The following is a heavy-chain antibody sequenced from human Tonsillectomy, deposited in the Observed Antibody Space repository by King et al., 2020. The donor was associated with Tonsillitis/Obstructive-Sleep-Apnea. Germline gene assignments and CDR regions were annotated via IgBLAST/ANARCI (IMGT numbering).Heavy chain of an antibody. D-gene: IGHD3-16*02. V-gene: IGHV3-9*01. J-gene: IGHJ3*02. CDR2: ISWNSGRI. CDR3: AKDTRWGELSSIGDAFDI. CDR1: GFTFDDYA. Sequence: VQLVESGGGLVQPGRSLRLSCAGSGFTFDDYAMHWVRQTPGKGLEWVSGISWNSGRIVCADSVKGRFTISRDNAKNSLYLQMNSLRVEDTALYYCAKDTRWGELSSIGDAFDIWGQGTKVTVSS.